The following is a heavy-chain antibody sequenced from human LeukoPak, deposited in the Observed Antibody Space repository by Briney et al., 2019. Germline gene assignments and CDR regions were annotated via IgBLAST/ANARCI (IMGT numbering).Heavy chain of an antibody. CDR3: ARSSSSSSGSDAFDI. J-gene: IGHJ3*02. CDR2: VYPGDSET. CDR1: GYNFTNYW. D-gene: IGHD6-6*01. Sequence: GESLKISCKGSGYNFTNYWIGWVRQMPGKGLEWMGIVYPGDSETRYSPSFQDQVTFSADKSISTAYLQWSSLKASDTAMFYCARSSSSSSGSDAFDIWGQGTMVTVSS. V-gene: IGHV5-51*01.